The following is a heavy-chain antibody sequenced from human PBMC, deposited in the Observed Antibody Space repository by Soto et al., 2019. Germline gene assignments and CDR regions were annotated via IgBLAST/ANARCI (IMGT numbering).Heavy chain of an antibody. D-gene: IGHD6-19*01. V-gene: IGHV5-10-1*04. J-gene: IGHJ6*02. CDR3: ARQPGGWFGMDV. CDR1: GYSFNSYW. Sequence: GESLKISCKGSGYSFNSYWISWVRQMPGKGLEWMGRIDPSDSYTRYSPSFQGQVTISADKSISAAYLQWSSLKASDTAMYYCARQPGGWFGMDVWGQGTTVTVSS. CDR2: IDPSDSYT.